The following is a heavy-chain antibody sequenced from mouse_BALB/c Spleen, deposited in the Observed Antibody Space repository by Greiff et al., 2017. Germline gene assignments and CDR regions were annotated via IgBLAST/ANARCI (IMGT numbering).Heavy chain of an antibody. CDR3: ARQSYGSSYGD. Sequence: EVQGVESGGGLVKPGGSLKLSCAASGFTFSSYAMSWVRQTPEKRLEWVATLSSGGSYTYYPDSVKGRFTISRDNAKNTLYLQMSSLRSEDTAMYYCARQSYGSSYGDWGQGTTLTVSS. J-gene: IGHJ2*01. CDR1: GFTFSSYA. D-gene: IGHD1-1*01. V-gene: IGHV5-9-3*01. CDR2: LSSGGSYT.